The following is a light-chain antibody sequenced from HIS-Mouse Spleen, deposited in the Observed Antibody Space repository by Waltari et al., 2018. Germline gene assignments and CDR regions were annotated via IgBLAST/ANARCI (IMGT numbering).Light chain of an antibody. V-gene: IGKV3-15*01. J-gene: IGKJ2*01. CDR1: QSVSSN. CDR2: GAS. CDR3: QQYNNWPLYT. Sequence: EIVMTQSPATLSVSPGDRATLSCRASQSVSSNLAWYQQKPGQATRLLIYGASTRATGIPARFSGSGSGTEFTLTISSMQSEDFAVYYCQQYNNWPLYTFGQGTKLEIK.